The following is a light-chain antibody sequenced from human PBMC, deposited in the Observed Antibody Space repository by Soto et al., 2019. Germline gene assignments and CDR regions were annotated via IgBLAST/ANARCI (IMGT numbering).Light chain of an antibody. J-gene: IGLJ2*01. V-gene: IGLV2-14*03. Sequence: QSALTQPASVSGSPGQSITISSTGTNSDIGGYDYVSWYQKHPDKAPKLLIYDVNNRPSGVSNRFSASKSATTASLTISGLQAEDEADYYCSSFTHTTPLGVIFGGGTKLTVL. CDR3: SSFTHTTPLGVI. CDR2: DVN. CDR1: NSDIGGYDY.